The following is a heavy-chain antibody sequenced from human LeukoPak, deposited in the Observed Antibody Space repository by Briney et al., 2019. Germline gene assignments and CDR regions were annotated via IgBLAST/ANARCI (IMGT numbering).Heavy chain of an antibody. J-gene: IGHJ6*02. CDR1: GGSISIYY. CDR3: AGGAYYDFWSGYYTLRDYYYGMDV. D-gene: IGHD3-3*01. CDR2: IYYSGST. Sequence: PSETLSLTCTVSGGSISIYYWSWIRQPPGKGLEWIGYIYYSGSTNYNPSLKSRVTISVDTSKNQFSLKLSSVTAADTAVYYCAGGAYYDFWSGYYTLRDYYYGMDVWGQGTTVTVSS. V-gene: IGHV4-59*08.